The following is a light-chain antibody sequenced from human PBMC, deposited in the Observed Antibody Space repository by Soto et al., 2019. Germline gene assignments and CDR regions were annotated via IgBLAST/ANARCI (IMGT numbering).Light chain of an antibody. CDR1: SSDVGDYNY. CDR2: DVS. CDR3: SSYTSSSTLLYV. J-gene: IGLJ1*01. Sequence: QSALTQPASVSGSPGPSITISFTGTSSDVGDYNYVSWYQQHPGKAPKLVIYDVSNRPSGVSNRFSGSKSGNTASLTISGLQAEDEADYYCSSYTSSSTLLYVFGTGTELTAL. V-gene: IGLV2-14*01.